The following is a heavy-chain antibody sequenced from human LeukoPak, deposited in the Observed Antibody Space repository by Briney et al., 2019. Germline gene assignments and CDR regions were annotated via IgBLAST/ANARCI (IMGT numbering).Heavy chain of an antibody. CDR2: IYYSGST. V-gene: IGHV4-59*05. Sequence: GSLRLSCAASGFTVSSNYMSWVRQAPGKGLEWIGSIYYSGSTYYNPSLKSRVTISVDTSKNQFSLKLSSVTAADTAVYYCASSGDLTGYSGDDYWGQGTLVTVSS. CDR3: ASSGDLTGYSGDDY. J-gene: IGHJ4*02. CDR1: GFTVSSNY. D-gene: IGHD3-9*01.